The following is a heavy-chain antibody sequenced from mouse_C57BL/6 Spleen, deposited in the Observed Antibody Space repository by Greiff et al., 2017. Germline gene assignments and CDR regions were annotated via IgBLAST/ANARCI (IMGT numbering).Heavy chain of an antibody. J-gene: IGHJ3*01. V-gene: IGHV1-55*01. CDR2: IYPGSGST. CDR1: GYTFTSYW. CDR3: AREDYYYGSSYFPQFAY. Sequence: QVQLKQPGAELVKPGASVKMSCKASGYTFTSYWITWVKQRPGQGLEWIGDIYPGSGSTNYNEKFKSKATLTVDTSSSTAYMQLSSLTSEDSAVYYCAREDYYYGSSYFPQFAYWGQGTLVTVSA. D-gene: IGHD1-1*01.